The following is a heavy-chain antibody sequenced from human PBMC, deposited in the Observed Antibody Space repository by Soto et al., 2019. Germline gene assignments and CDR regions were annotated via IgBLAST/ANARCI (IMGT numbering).Heavy chain of an antibody. J-gene: IGHJ4*02. V-gene: IGHV1-3*01. CDR3: TRGLLTDYFDY. CDR2: INAGSV. CDR1: GYTFTSYA. Sequence: ASVKVSCKASGYTFTSYAMHWVRQAPGQRLEWMGWINAGSVKGRFTVSRDNSKNTLYLQMNSLRNDDTAVYYCTRGLLTDYFDYWGQGALVTVSS.